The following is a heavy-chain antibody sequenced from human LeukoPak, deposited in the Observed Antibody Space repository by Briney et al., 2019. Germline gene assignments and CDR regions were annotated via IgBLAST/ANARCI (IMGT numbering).Heavy chain of an antibody. CDR3: ARGKHPKYYDILTGLLGHFDY. V-gene: IGHV4-31*03. CDR2: IYYSGST. CDR1: GGSISSGGYY. D-gene: IGHD3-9*01. J-gene: IGHJ4*02. Sequence: SETLSLTCTVSGGSISSGGYYWRWIRQHPGKSLEWIGYIYYSGSTYYNPSLKSRVTISVDTSKNQFSLKLSSVTSADTAVYYCARGKHPKYYDILTGLLGHFDYWGQGTLVTVSS.